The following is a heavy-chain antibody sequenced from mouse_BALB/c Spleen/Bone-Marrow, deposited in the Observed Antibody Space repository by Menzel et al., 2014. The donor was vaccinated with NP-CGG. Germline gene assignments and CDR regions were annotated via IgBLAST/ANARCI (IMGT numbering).Heavy chain of an antibody. CDR2: IWAGGST. V-gene: IGHV2-9*02. CDR1: GFSLTSYG. CDR3: ARGYYYGSTYYYAMDY. D-gene: IGHD1-1*01. Sequence: VKLMESGPGLVAPSQRLSITCTVSGFSLTSYGVHWVRQPPGKGLEWLGVIWAGGSTNYNSALMSRLSISKDNSKSQVFLKMNSLQTDDTAMYYCARGYYYGSTYYYAMDYWGQGTSVTVSS. J-gene: IGHJ4*01.